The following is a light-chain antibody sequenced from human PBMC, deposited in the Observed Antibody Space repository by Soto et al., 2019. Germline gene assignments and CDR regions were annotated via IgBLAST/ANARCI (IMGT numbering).Light chain of an antibody. CDR1: QSVTKS. J-gene: IGKJ4*01. V-gene: IGKV3-11*01. CDR2: ATS. Sequence: EIVLTQSPATLSLSPGERATLSCRASQSVTKSLAWYQQKPGQAPRLLIFATSHRATDIPTRFSGSGSETDFTLTISSLEPEDFAVYYCQQRSDWPPSLTFGGGTKWIS. CDR3: QQRSDWPPSLT.